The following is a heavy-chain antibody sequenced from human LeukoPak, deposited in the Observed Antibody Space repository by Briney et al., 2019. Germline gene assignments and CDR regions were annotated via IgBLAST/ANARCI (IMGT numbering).Heavy chain of an antibody. CDR1: GGSISSHY. CDR3: ARATEYCSSTSCYYYMDV. V-gene: IGHV4-59*11. D-gene: IGHD2-2*01. J-gene: IGHJ6*03. CDR2: IYYSGST. Sequence: SETLSLTCTVSGGSISSHYWSWIRQPPGKGLEWIGDIYYSGSTNYNPSLKSRVTISVDTSKNQFSLKLSSVTAADTAVYYCARATEYCSSTSCYYYMDVWGKGTTVTVSS.